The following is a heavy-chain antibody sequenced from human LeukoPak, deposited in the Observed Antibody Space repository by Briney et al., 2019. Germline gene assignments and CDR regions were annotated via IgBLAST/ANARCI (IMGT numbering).Heavy chain of an antibody. CDR2: IYYSGSA. Sequence: SETLSLTCAVYGGSFSGYYWSWIRQPPGKGLEWIGYIYYSGSANYNPSLKSRVTISVGTSKNQFSLKLSSVTAADTAVYYCARSYGSGNYFDYWGQGTLVTVSS. J-gene: IGHJ4*02. V-gene: IGHV4-59*01. CDR1: GGSFSGYY. D-gene: IGHD3-10*01. CDR3: ARSYGSGNYFDY.